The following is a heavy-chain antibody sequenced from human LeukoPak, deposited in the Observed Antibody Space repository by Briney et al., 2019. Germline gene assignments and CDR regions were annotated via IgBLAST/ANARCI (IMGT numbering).Heavy chain of an antibody. CDR1: GDSISTYY. CDR3: ARDPFDY. Sequence: SETLSLTCTVSGDSISTYYWSWIRQPPGKGLDWIGHIYYSGSTDYNPSLMSRVTISVDTSKNQLSLKLSSVTAADTAVYYCARDPFDYWGQGTLVTVSS. V-gene: IGHV4-59*12. J-gene: IGHJ4*02. CDR2: IYYSGST.